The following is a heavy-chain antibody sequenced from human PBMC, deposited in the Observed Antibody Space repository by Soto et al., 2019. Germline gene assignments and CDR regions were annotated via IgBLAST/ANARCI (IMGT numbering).Heavy chain of an antibody. Sequence: SETLSLTCTVSGGSISSYYWSWIRQPPGKGLEWIGYIYHSGSTYYNPSLKSRVTISVDRSKNQFSLKLSSMTAADTAVYYCARDSSGSYFNWFDPWGQGTLVTVSS. V-gene: IGHV4-59*12. CDR1: GGSISSYY. J-gene: IGHJ5*02. CDR3: ARDSSGSYFNWFDP. CDR2: IYHSGST. D-gene: IGHD1-26*01.